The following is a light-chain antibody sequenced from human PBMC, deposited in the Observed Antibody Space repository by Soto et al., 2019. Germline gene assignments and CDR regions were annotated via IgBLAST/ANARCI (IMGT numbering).Light chain of an antibody. CDR1: QSISRY. Sequence: DIQITQSPSSLSASVGDRVTITCRASQSISRYLNWYQQKPGTVPKLLIYATSNLQSGVPSRFSGRGFGTDFTLTISSLQPEDFATYYCQQSFTTPSFGQGTRLEIK. CDR3: QQSFTTPS. J-gene: IGKJ5*01. CDR2: ATS. V-gene: IGKV1-39*01.